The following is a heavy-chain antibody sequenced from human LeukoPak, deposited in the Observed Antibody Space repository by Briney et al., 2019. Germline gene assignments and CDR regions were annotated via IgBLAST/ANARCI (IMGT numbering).Heavy chain of an antibody. Sequence: PSETLSLTCSVSHGSINSYYWSWIRQPAGKGLEWIGRIHTSGSTNYNPSLKSRVTISVDTSKNQFSLKLSSVTAADTAVYYCARAPGVVPAALYYYYMDVWGEGTTVTVSS. D-gene: IGHD2-2*01. J-gene: IGHJ6*03. CDR3: ARAPGVVPAALYYYYMDV. V-gene: IGHV4-4*07. CDR1: HGSINSYY. CDR2: IHTSGST.